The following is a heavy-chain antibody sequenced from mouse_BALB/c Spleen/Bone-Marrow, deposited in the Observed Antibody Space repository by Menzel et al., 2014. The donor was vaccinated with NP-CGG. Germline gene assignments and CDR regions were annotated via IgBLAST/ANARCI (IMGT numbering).Heavy chain of an antibody. CDR1: GFTFSSFG. J-gene: IGHJ4*01. Sequence: EVKLMESGGGLVQPGGSRKLSCAASGFTFSSFGMHWVRQAPEKGLEWVAYISSGSSTIYYADTVKGRFTISSDNPKNTLFLQMTSLRSEDTAMYYCARWGYYYAMDYWGQGTSVTVSS. V-gene: IGHV5-17*02. CDR3: ARWGYYYAMDY. CDR2: ISSGSSTI.